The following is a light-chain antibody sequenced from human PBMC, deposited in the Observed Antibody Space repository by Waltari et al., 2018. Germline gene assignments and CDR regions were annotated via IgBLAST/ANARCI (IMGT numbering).Light chain of an antibody. CDR1: QSLLYSSRNKKY. CDR3: QQYYATPYS. Sequence: DVVMTQSPDSLAVSLGERATINCTSSQSLLYSSRNKKYLAWYQQKPGQPPKLLIYWASAREAGVPDRISGSGSGTDFTLTISSLQAEDVAVYYCQQYYATPYSFGQGTKVEIK. CDR2: WAS. J-gene: IGKJ2*03. V-gene: IGKV4-1*01.